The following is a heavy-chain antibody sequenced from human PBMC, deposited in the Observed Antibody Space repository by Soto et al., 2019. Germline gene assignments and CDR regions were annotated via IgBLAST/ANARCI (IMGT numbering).Heavy chain of an antibody. CDR2: ISSDESNK. D-gene: IGHD3-10*01. J-gene: IGHJ4*02. V-gene: IGHV3-30*03. CDR3: VGGYYFGDY. CDR1: GFSFRTYG. Sequence: QVQLVESGGGVVRPGRSLRLSCAASGFSFRTYGMHWVRQAPGKGLEWVAVISSDESNKYYADSVKGRFTISRDNSKNTLYLQMNSLRAEDTAVYYCVGGYYFGDYWGQGTLVIVSS.